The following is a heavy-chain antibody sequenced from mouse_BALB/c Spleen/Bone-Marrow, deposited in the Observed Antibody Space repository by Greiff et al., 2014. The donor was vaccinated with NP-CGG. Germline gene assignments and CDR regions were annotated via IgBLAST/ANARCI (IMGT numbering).Heavy chain of an antibody. V-gene: IGHV5-4*02. CDR1: GFTFSDYY. J-gene: IGHJ4*01. D-gene: IGHD2-10*02. Sequence: EVQVVESGGGLVKPGGSLKLSCAASGFTFSDYYMYWVRQTPEKRLEWVATISDGGGYTYYPDSVWGRFTISRDNAKNNLYLQMSSLKFEDTAMYYCARSGERYGAMDYWGQGTSVTVFS. CDR3: ARSGERYGAMDY. CDR2: ISDGGGYT.